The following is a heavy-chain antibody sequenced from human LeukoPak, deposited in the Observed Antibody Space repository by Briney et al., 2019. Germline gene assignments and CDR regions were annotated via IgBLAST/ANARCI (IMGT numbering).Heavy chain of an antibody. J-gene: IGHJ4*02. CDR3: ARDAGYGGNSDY. V-gene: IGHV3-7*01. D-gene: IGHD4-23*01. CDR2: ISEDGFDK. Sequence: GGSLRLSCAATGFTFNMHWMSWVRQAPGKGLESVAYISEDGFDKFYVDSVKGRFTISRDNAKNSLYLRMNSLRAEDTGTYYCARDAGYGGNSDYWGQGTLVTVSS. CDR1: GFTFNMHW.